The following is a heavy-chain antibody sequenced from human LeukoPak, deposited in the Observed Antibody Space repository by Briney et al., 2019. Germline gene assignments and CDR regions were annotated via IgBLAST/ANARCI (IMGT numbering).Heavy chain of an antibody. CDR1: GGSISIYY. D-gene: IGHD6-19*01. CDR2: IYYSGST. V-gene: IGHV4-59*12. J-gene: IGHJ4*02. CDR3: ARDRAVAGTGLY. Sequence: SETLSLTCTVSGGSISIYYWTWIRQPPGKGLEWIGYIYYSGSTNYNPSLKSRVTISVDTSKNQFSLKLSSVTAADTAVYYCARDRAVAGTGLYWGQGTLVTVSS.